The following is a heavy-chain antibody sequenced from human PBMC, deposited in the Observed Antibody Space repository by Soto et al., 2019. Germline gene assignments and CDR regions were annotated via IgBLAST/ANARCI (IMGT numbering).Heavy chain of an antibody. D-gene: IGHD1-26*01. CDR1: GFTFSSYA. CDR2: ISYDGSNK. CDR3: ARAIASYESDYYYYYGMDV. J-gene: IGHJ6*02. Sequence: GSLRLSCAASGFTFSSYAMHWVRQAPGKGLEWVAVISYDGSNKYYADSVKGRFTISRDNSKNTLYLQMNSLRAEDTAVYYCARAIASYESDYYYYYGMDVWGQGTTVTVS. V-gene: IGHV3-30-3*01.